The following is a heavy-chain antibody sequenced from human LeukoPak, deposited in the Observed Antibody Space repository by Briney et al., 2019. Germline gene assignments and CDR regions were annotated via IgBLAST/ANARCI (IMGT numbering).Heavy chain of an antibody. J-gene: IGHJ6*02. CDR2: INHSGST. D-gene: IGHD4-17*01. CDR1: GGSFSGYY. CDR3: ARAPRPANDYGDYYYYYGMDV. Sequence: SETLSPTCAVYGGSFSGYYWSWIRQPPGKGLEWIGEINHSGSTNYNPSLKSRVTISVDTSKNQFSLKLSSVTAADTAVYYCARAPRPANDYGDYYYYYGMDVWGQGTTVTVSS. V-gene: IGHV4-34*01.